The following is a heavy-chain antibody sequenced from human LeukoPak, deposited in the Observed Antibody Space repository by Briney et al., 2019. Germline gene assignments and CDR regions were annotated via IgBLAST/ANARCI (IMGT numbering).Heavy chain of an antibody. CDR2: IKGDGSGA. Sequence: GRSLRLSCAASGFTFSAYWMHWVRQAPGKGLVWVSRIKGDGSGASYADSVKGRFTISRDNAKNTLYLEMNSLRGDDTAVYYCACTSRPIDAWGQGTLVTVSS. CDR1: GFTFSAYW. V-gene: IGHV3-74*01. CDR3: ACTSRPIDA. D-gene: IGHD2-8*01. J-gene: IGHJ5*02.